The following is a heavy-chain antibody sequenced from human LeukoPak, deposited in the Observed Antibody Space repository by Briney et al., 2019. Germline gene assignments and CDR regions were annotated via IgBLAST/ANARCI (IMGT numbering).Heavy chain of an antibody. J-gene: IGHJ5*02. CDR3: ARGFRNDVVWFDP. CDR2: IYPGDSDT. D-gene: IGHD1-1*01. V-gene: IGHV5-51*01. CDR1: GYSFTSYW. Sequence: GESLKISCKGSGYSFTSYWIGWVRQMPGKGLEWMGIIYPGDSDTRYSPSFQGQVTISADKSTSTAYLQWSSLKGSDTAMYYCARGFRNDVVWFDPWGQGTLVTVSS.